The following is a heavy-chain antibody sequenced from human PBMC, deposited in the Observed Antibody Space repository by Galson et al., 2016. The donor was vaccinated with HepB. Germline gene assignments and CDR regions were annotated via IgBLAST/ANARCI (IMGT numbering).Heavy chain of an antibody. V-gene: IGHV4-59*12. J-gene: IGHJ4*02. CDR1: GGSMRPFY. Sequence: SETLSLTCTVSGGSMRPFYWSWIRQPPGKGLEWIGNIYYSGSTYYNPSLKSRVTISVDTSKNQFSLKLSSVTAADTAVYYCARDGSAAGTSLDYWGQGTLVTVSS. CDR3: ARDGSAAGTSLDY. CDR2: IYYSGST. D-gene: IGHD6-13*01.